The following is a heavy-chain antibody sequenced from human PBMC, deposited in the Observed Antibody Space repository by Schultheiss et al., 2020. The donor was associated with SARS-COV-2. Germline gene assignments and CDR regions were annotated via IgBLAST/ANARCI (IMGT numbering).Heavy chain of an antibody. CDR2: INHSGST. CDR1: GGSIRSSNW. Sequence: SETLSLTCAVSGGSIRSSNWWSWVRQPPGKGLEWIGEINHSGSTNYNPSLKSRVTISVDTSKNQFSLKLSSVTAADTAVYYCARDRASSASNSYYYYFGIDVWGQGTTVTVS. J-gene: IGHJ6*02. V-gene: IGHV4-4*02. D-gene: IGHD4-11*01. CDR3: ARDRASSASNSYYYYFGIDV.